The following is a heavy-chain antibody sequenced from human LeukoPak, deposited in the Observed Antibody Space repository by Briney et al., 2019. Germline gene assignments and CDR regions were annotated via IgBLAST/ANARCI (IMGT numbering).Heavy chain of an antibody. CDR3: ARADAFYGNYFDY. CDR1: GGSFSGYY. J-gene: IGHJ4*02. CDR2: INHSGST. Sequence: SETLSLTCAVYGGSFSGYYWSWIRHPPGKGLEWIGEINHSGSTNYNPSLKSRVTISVDTSKNQFSLKLSSVTAVDTAVYYCARADAFYGNYFDYWGQGTLVTVSS. V-gene: IGHV4-34*01. D-gene: IGHD3-16*01.